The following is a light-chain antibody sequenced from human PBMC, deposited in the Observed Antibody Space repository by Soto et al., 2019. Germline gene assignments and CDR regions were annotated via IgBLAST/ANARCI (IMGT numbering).Light chain of an antibody. CDR1: QSIGRN. CDR3: QQRSNWPPIP. J-gene: IGKJ5*01. V-gene: IGKV3-11*01. CDR2: AAS. Sequence: EIVMTQSLATLSVYPGERVTLSCRASQSIGRNVVWHQQKPGQAPRLLIYAASNRATGIPARFSGSGSGTDFTLTISSLEPEDFAVYYCQQRSNWPPIPFGQGTRLEIK.